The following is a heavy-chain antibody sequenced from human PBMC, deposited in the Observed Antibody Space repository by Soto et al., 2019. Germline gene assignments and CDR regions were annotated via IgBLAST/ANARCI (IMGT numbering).Heavy chain of an antibody. CDR1: GFTFSDYY. CDR3: ARDVAAAGTD. Sequence: GGSLRLSCAASGFTFSDYYMSWIRQAPGKGLQWVSYISSSGSSIYYAESVKGRFTISRDNAKNSLYLQMNSLRSEDTAVYYCARDVAAAGTDWGQGTLVTVSS. CDR2: ISSSGSSI. D-gene: IGHD6-13*01. J-gene: IGHJ4*02. V-gene: IGHV3-11*01.